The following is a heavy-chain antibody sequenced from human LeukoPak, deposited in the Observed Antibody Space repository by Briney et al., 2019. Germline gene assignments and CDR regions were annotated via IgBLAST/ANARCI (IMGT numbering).Heavy chain of an antibody. J-gene: IGHJ4*02. CDR3: ASHYCTSTSCYDFYFDY. CDR2: IYPGDSDT. CDR1: GYSFTSYW. D-gene: IGHD2-2*01. Sequence: GESLKISCKGSGYSFTSYWIGWVRQMPGKGLEWMGIIYPGDSDTRYSPSFQGQVTISADKSISTAYLQWSSLKASDTAMYYCASHYCTSTSCYDFYFDYWGQGTLVTVSS. V-gene: IGHV5-51*01.